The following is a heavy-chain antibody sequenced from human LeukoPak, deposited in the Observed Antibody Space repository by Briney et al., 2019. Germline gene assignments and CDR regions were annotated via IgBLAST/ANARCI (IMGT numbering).Heavy chain of an antibody. CDR2: IYHSGNT. Sequence: SETLSLTCTVSGYSISSGYYWGWIRQPPGKGLEWIGSIYHSGNTYYNSSVKSRVTISVDTSKNQFSLKLSSVTAADTAVYYCARDRSGLDYWGQGTLVTVSS. D-gene: IGHD3-3*01. V-gene: IGHV4-38-2*02. CDR3: ARDRSGLDY. CDR1: GYSISSGYY. J-gene: IGHJ4*02.